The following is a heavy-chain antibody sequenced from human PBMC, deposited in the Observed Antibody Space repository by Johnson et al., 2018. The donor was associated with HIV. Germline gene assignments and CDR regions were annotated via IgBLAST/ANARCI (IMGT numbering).Heavy chain of an antibody. V-gene: IGHV3-20*04. Sequence: VQLVESGGGLIQPGGSLRLSCAASGFTVSSNYMSWVRQAPGKGLEWVSGIKWNGGNTGYADSVRGRFTISRDNAKNSLYLQMNSLRAEDTALYYCARDRKYNFWSGYDTWGQGTMVSVSS. J-gene: IGHJ3*01. CDR3: ARDRKYNFWSGYDT. CDR2: IKWNGGNT. CDR1: GFTVSSNY. D-gene: IGHD3-3*01.